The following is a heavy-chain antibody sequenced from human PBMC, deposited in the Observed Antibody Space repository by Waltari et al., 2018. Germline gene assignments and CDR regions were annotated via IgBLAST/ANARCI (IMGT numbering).Heavy chain of an antibody. J-gene: IGHJ4*02. D-gene: IGHD3-10*02. CDR3: AGVRLSNGAFDY. Sequence: QLQLQESGPGLVKPSETLSLTCTVSGGSISSSSYYWGWIRQPPGKGLEWIGSIYYSGSTYDNPSLKSRVTISVDTSKNQFSLKLSSVTAADTAVYYCAGVRLSNGAFDYWGQGTLVTVSS. V-gene: IGHV4-39*07. CDR2: IYYSGST. CDR1: GGSISSSSYY.